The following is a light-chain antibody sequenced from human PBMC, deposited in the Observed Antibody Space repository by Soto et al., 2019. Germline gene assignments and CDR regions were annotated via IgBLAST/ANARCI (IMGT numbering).Light chain of an antibody. CDR2: EVS. CDR1: SSDVGVYDY. CDR3: SSYTSSSTVV. Sequence: QSALTQPASVSGSPGQSITISCTGTSSDVGVYDYVSWYQQHPGKAPRLMIYEVSNRPSGVSSRFSGSKSGNTASLTISGLQAEDEADYYCSSYTSSSTVVFGGGTKLTVL. J-gene: IGLJ2*01. V-gene: IGLV2-14*01.